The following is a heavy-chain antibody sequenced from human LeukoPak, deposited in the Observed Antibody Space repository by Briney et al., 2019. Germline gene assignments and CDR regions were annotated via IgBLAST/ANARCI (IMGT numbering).Heavy chain of an antibody. J-gene: IGHJ4*02. V-gene: IGHV3-48*01. Sequence: GGSLRLSCAASGFIFDSYGMNWVRQAPGKGLEWVSYISSGGSTINYADSVKGRFAISRDNAKNSLYLQMNSLRAEDTAVYYCARDHDFWTLNYFDYWGQGTLVTVSS. CDR1: GFIFDSYG. D-gene: IGHD3-3*01. CDR2: ISSGGSTI. CDR3: ARDHDFWTLNYFDY.